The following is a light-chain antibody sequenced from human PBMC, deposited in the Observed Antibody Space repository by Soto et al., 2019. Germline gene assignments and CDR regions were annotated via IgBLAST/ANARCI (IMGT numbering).Light chain of an antibody. CDR2: DTS. CDR1: HSVSSN. Sequence: ETVLTQSPATVSLSPGDRATLPCRASHSVSSNKLAWYQQKPGQAPRLLIYDTSNRATGVPARFSGSGSGTDFTLTISSLEPEDCAIYYCQQRQYWPPITFGQGTRLEIK. CDR3: QQRQYWPPIT. V-gene: IGKV3-11*01. J-gene: IGKJ5*01.